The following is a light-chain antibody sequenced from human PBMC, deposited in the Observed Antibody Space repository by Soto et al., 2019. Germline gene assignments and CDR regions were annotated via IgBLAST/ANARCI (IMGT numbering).Light chain of an antibody. CDR3: SSYAGSNNQV. Sequence: LTQPPSASGSPGQSVTISCTGTSSDVGGYNYVSWYQQHPGKAPKLMIYEVSKRPSGVPDRFSGSKSGNTASLTVSGLQAEDEADYYCSSYAGSNNQVFGTGTKVTVL. J-gene: IGLJ1*01. CDR1: SSDVGGYNY. CDR2: EVS. V-gene: IGLV2-8*01.